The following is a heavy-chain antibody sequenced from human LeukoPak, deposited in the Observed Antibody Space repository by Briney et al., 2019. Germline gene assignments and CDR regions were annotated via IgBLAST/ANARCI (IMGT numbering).Heavy chain of an antibody. CDR3: AKSDHRGDGFSYDY. D-gene: IGHD5-24*01. J-gene: IGHJ4*02. Sequence: GGSLRLSCAASGFTFDDHTMHWVRQAPGKGLEWVSLISWDGGVTKYVGSVKGRFTISRDNSKNSLYLQMNSLRTEDTALYYCAKSDHRGDGFSYDYWGQGTLVTVSS. CDR1: GFTFDDHT. CDR2: ISWDGGVT. V-gene: IGHV3-43*01.